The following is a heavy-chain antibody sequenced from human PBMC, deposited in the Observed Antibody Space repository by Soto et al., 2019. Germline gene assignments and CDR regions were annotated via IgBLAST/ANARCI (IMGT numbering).Heavy chain of an antibody. CDR2: IWYDGSNK. CDR3: ARDRGYSSGWYFDY. CDR1: GFTFSSYG. D-gene: IGHD6-19*01. J-gene: IGHJ4*02. V-gene: IGHV3-33*01. Sequence: GGSLRLSCAASGFTFSSYGMHWVRQAPGKGLEWVAVIWYDGSNKYYADSVKGRFTISRDNSKNTLYLQMNSLRAEDTAVYYCARDRGYSSGWYFDYWGQGTLVTVSS.